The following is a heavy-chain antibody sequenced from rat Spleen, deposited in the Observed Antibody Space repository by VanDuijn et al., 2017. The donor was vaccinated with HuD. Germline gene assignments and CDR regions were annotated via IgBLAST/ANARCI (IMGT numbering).Heavy chain of an antibody. J-gene: IGHJ2*01. CDR2: ISYEVSRT. Sequence: EVRLVESGGGLVQPGRSLKLSCAASRFNFSDYYMAWVRQAPKKGLEWVASISYEVSRTYYGDSVKGRFTISRDNAKSTLYLQMTSLRSEDTATYYCTREGLYFDYWGRGVMVTVSS. CDR1: RFNFSDYY. CDR3: TREGLYFDY. V-gene: IGHV5-22*01. D-gene: IGHD1-11*01.